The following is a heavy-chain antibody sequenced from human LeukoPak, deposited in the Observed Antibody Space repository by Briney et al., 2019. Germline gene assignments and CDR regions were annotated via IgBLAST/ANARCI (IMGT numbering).Heavy chain of an antibody. D-gene: IGHD6-13*01. Sequence: GGSLRLSCAASGFTFSNYAMSWVRQAPGKGLEWVSVVGGSGVSTYYADSVKGRFTISRDNARNTLFLQMNSLRAEDTAVYYCAGDPYSSSSGSGDYWGQGTLVIVSS. V-gene: IGHV3-23*01. CDR1: GFTFSNYA. CDR2: VGGSGVST. J-gene: IGHJ4*02. CDR3: AGDPYSSSSGSGDY.